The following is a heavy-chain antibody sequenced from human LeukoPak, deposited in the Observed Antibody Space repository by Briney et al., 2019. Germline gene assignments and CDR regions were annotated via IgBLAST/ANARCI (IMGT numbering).Heavy chain of an antibody. Sequence: GGSLRLSCAASGFIFSRYWMTWVRQAPGKGLEWVSYISSSGSAIYYADSVKGRFTISRDNAKNSLYLQMNGLRAEDTAVYYCARVGVGTVTTWDYWGQGTLVTVSS. J-gene: IGHJ4*02. CDR1: GFIFSRYW. V-gene: IGHV3-48*03. CDR3: ARVGVGTVTTWDY. D-gene: IGHD4-17*01. CDR2: ISSSGSAI.